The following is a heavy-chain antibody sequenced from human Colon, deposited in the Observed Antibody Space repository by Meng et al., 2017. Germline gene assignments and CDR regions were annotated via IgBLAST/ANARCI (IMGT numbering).Heavy chain of an antibody. J-gene: IGHJ4*02. CDR2: IYSSGST. Sequence: QVPLQESGPGLAKPWETLSLTCTVSGGSISSYYWSWIRQPPGKGLEWIGDIYSSGSTNYNPSLKSRVTISVDRSKNQFSLKLSSVIAADTAVYFCAREGQGRELINHWGQGTLVTVSS. CDR3: AREGQGRELINH. D-gene: IGHD1-7*01. CDR1: GGSISSYY. V-gene: IGHV4-59*01.